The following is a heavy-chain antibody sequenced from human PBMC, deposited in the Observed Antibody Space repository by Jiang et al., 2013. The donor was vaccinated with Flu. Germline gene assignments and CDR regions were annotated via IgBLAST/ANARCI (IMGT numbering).Heavy chain of an antibody. CDR3: AKDRGSGTYENWFNP. CDR2: INAGGDRT. CDR1: GFTFSDFA. V-gene: IGHV3-23*01. D-gene: IGHD3-10*01. Sequence: PGGSLRLSCAASGFTFSDFAINWVRQTPGKGLEWVSTINAGGDRTYYADAVKGRYTIFRDNSKSTLYLQMNSLRAEDSAVYYCAKDRGSGTYENWFNPWGQGTLVTVSS. J-gene: IGHJ5*02.